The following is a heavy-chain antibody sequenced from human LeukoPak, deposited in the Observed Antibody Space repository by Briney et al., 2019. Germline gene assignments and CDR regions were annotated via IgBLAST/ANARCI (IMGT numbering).Heavy chain of an antibody. J-gene: IGHJ5*02. D-gene: IGHD4-17*01. V-gene: IGHV4-31*03. CDR3: ARSSDYGDNWFDP. CDR2: ICYSGST. Sequence: SETLSLTCTVSGGSISSGGYYWSWIRQHPGKGLEWIGYICYSGSTYYNPSLKSRVTISVDTSKNQFSLKLSSVTAADTAVYYCARSSDYGDNWFDPWGQGTLVTVSS. CDR1: GGSISSGGYY.